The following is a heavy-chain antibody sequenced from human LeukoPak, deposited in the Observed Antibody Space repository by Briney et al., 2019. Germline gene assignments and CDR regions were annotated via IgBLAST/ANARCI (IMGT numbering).Heavy chain of an antibody. V-gene: IGHV1-24*01. Sequence: GASVKVSCRVSGYTLSELAMHWVRQAPGKGLEWMGGLDPEEGQTIYAQDFQGRVTMTEDTSTDTAYMDLTSLSYEDTAIYYCATNGGHDWYFDLWGRGTLVTVSS. D-gene: IGHD3-10*01. CDR2: LDPEEGQT. CDR3: ATNGGHDWYFDL. CDR1: GYTLSELA. J-gene: IGHJ2*01.